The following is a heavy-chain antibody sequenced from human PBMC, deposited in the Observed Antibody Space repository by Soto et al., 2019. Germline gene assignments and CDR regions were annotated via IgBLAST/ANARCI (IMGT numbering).Heavy chain of an antibody. CDR2: IYPGDSKT. Sequence: PGESLKISCKGSGFSFTTYWIAWVHQMPGKGLEWMGIIYPGDSKTRYSPSFQGQVTISADKSISTAYLQWSSLKASDTAMYYCARTSAAGKYYYGMDVWGQGTTVTVSS. V-gene: IGHV5-51*07. J-gene: IGHJ6*02. CDR3: ARTSAAGKYYYGMDV. CDR1: GFSFTTYW. D-gene: IGHD6-13*01.